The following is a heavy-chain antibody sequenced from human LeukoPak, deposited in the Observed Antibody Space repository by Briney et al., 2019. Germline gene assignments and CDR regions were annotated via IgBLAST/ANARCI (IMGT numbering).Heavy chain of an antibody. J-gene: IGHJ4*02. V-gene: IGHV4-59*01. CDR2: IYYSGST. CDR3: AREGSGWDPFDY. D-gene: IGHD6-19*01. CDR1: GGSISDYY. Sequence: SETLSLTCTVSGGSISDYYWNWMRQPPGKGLEWIGYIYYSGSTSYYPSLKSRVTISVDTSKNQFSLKLSSVTAADTAVYYCAREGSGWDPFDYWGQGTLVTVSS.